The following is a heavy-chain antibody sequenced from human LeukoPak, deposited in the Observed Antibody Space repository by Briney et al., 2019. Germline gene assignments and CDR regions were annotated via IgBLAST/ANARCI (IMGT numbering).Heavy chain of an antibody. CDR1: GFTFSNYA. V-gene: IGHV3-23*01. D-gene: IGHD3-22*01. J-gene: IGHJ4*02. CDR2: ISGSTVNT. CDR3: ARKHETSAFLLAF. Sequence: PGGSLRRSCAASGFTFSNYAMSWVRQAPGKGLEWVSTISGSTVNTYYADSVKGRFTISRDNSKNTLYLQMNSLRAEDTAVYYCARKHETSAFLLAFWGQGTLVTVSS.